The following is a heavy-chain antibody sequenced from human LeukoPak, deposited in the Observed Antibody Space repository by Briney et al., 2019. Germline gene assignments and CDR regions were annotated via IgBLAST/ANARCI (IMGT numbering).Heavy chain of an antibody. D-gene: IGHD2-2*01. CDR1: GGTFSSYA. Sequence: ASVKVSCKASGGTFSSYAISWVRQAPGQGLEWMGGIIPIFGTANYAQKFQGRVTITADESTTTAYMELRSLRSDDTAVYYCARGTHRDSDAFDIWGQGTMVTVSS. J-gene: IGHJ3*02. CDR3: ARGTHRDSDAFDI. CDR2: IIPIFGTA. V-gene: IGHV1-69*13.